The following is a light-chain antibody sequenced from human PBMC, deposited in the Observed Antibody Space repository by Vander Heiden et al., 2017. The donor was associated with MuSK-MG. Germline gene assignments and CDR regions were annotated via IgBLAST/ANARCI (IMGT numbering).Light chain of an antibody. CDR3: QQYNNWPPIT. V-gene: IGKV3-15*01. J-gene: IGKJ5*01. CDR2: GAS. Sequence: EIVMPQSPATLSVSPGERATLSCRASQSVSSNLAWYQQKPGQAPRLLIYGASTRATGIPARLSGSGYGTEFTLTISSLQSEDFAVYYCQQYNNWPPITFGQGTQLEIK. CDR1: QSVSSN.